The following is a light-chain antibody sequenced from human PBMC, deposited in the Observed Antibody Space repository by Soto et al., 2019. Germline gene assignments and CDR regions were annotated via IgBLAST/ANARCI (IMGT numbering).Light chain of an antibody. Sequence: QSALTQPASVSGSPGQSITISCTGTSRDIGSSNYVSWYQQHPGKAPKVMIYEVSNRPSGVSNRFSGSMSGNSASLTISGLQAEDDADYYCSTYTANSVTLYVFGTGTKLTVL. CDR2: EVS. CDR1: SRDIGSSNY. J-gene: IGLJ1*01. V-gene: IGLV2-14*01. CDR3: STYTANSVTLYV.